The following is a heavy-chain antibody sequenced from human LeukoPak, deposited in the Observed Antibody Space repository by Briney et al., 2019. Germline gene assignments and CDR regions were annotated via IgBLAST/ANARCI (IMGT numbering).Heavy chain of an antibody. J-gene: IGHJ3*02. CDR2: ITKSGDQT. CDR1: GITFSNSA. Sequence: GGSLRLSCVPSGITFSNSALSWVRQAPGKELEWVSTITKSGDQTHYADSVRGLFTISRDIFKNTLYLQMNSLRAEDTAVYHCVKSAGKDGYRDVFDIWGQGTVVTVSS. D-gene: IGHD5-24*01. V-gene: IGHV3-23*01. CDR3: VKSAGKDGYRDVFDI.